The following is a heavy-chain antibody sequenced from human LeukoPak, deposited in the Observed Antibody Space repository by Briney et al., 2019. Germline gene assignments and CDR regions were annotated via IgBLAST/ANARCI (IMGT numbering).Heavy chain of an antibody. D-gene: IGHD3-16*02. Sequence: PSETLSLTCTVSGGSISSYYWSWIRQPPGKGLEWIGYIYYGGSTNYNPSLKSRVTISVDTSKNQFSLKLSSVTAADTAVYYCARSLRLGELSTWGQGTLVTVSS. CDR1: GGSISSYY. V-gene: IGHV4-59*01. CDR3: ARSLRLGELST. J-gene: IGHJ5*02. CDR2: IYYGGST.